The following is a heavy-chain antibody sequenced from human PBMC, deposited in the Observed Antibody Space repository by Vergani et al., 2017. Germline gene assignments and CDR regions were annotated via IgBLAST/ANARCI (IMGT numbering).Heavy chain of an antibody. Sequence: QVQLVESGGGVVQPGRSLRLSCAASGFTFSSYAMHWVRQAPGKGLEWVAVISYDGSNKYYADSVKGRFTISRDNSKNTLYLQMNSLRAEDTAVYYCARGTLEAYCGGDCYWGNWFDRWGQGTLVTVSS. CDR1: GFTFSSYA. CDR2: ISYDGSNK. D-gene: IGHD2-21*01. J-gene: IGHJ5*02. V-gene: IGHV3-30*04. CDR3: ARGTLEAYCGGDCYWGNWFDR.